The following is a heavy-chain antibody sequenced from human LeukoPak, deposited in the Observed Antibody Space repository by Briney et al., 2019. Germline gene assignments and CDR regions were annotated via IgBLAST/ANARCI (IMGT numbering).Heavy chain of an antibody. Sequence: GGSLRLSCAASGFTFSSYGMHWVRQAPGTGLERVAVIWYDGSNKYYADSVKGRFTISRDNSKNTLYLQMNSLRAEDTAVYYCARDTNYLSGGVLGYWGQGTLVTVSS. V-gene: IGHV3-33*01. D-gene: IGHD5-24*01. CDR2: IWYDGSNK. CDR3: ARDTNYLSGGVLGY. J-gene: IGHJ4*02. CDR1: GFTFSSYG.